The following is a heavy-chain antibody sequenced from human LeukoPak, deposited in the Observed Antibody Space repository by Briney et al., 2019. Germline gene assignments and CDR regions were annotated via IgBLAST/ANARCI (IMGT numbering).Heavy chain of an antibody. CDR1: GFTFSSYS. V-gene: IGHV3-48*01. CDR3: AKDPLSGGSGYYFDY. D-gene: IGHD3-22*01. J-gene: IGHJ4*02. CDR2: INSDSSII. Sequence: GGSLRLSCAASGFTFSSYSMNWVRQAPGKGLEWVSYINSDSSIIYYADSVKGRFTISRDNSKNTLSLQMNSLRVEDTAVYYCAKDPLSGGSGYYFDYWGQGTLVTVSS.